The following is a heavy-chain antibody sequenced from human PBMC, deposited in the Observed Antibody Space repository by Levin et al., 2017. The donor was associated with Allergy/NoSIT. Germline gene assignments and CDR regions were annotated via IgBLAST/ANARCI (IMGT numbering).Heavy chain of an antibody. V-gene: IGHV3-15*01. CDR3: TSGAVVAAATDY. Sequence: GESLKISCVGSGFTFTNAWMSWVRQAPGKGLEWVARIKSRVLGATTDYAAPVTGRFTISRDDSKNTLYLHMNSLKDEDTAVYYCTSGAVVAAATDYWGQGTLVTVSS. CDR2: IKSRVLGATT. CDR1: GFTFTNAW. D-gene: IGHD2-15*01. J-gene: IGHJ4*02.